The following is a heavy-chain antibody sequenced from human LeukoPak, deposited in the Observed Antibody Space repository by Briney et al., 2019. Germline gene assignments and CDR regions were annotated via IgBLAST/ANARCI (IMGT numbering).Heavy chain of an antibody. D-gene: IGHD4-23*01. CDR1: GYTFRNYG. CDR2: ISPYNGNT. J-gene: IGHJ6*04. Sequence: ASVKVSCKTSGYTFRNYGITWVRQIPGQGLEWMGWISPYNGNTNYAQKLQGRVTMTTDTSTSTAYMELRSLTSDDTAVYYCARGVVTSVVDVWGKGTTVTISS. V-gene: IGHV1-18*01. CDR3: ARGVVTSVVDV.